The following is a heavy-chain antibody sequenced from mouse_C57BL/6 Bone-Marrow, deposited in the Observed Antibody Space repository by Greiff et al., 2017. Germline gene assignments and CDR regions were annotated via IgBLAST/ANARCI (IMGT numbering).Heavy chain of an antibody. CDR2: IHPNSGST. CDR1: GYTFTSYW. Sequence: VQLQQPGAELVKPGASVKLSCKASGYTFTSYWMHWVKQRPGQGLEWIGMIHPNSGSTNYNEKFKSKATLTVDKSSSTAYMQLSSLTSEDSAVYYGARDSNYRTVYAVDYWGQGTSVTVSS. J-gene: IGHJ4*01. CDR3: ARDSNYRTVYAVDY. V-gene: IGHV1-64*01. D-gene: IGHD2-5*01.